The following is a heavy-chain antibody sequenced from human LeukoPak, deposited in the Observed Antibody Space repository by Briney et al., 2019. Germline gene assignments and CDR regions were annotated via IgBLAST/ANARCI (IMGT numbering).Heavy chain of an antibody. CDR3: ARELWPFYFDY. J-gene: IGHJ4*02. V-gene: IGHV1-3*01. D-gene: IGHD3-10*01. CDR1: GYTFTDYA. CDR2: TNAGNGNT. Sequence: ASVKVSCKASGYTFTDYAMHWVRQAPGQRLEWMGWTNAGNGNTKYSQKFQGRVTITRDTSASTAYMELSSLKTEDTAVYYCARELWPFYFDYWGQGTLVTVSS.